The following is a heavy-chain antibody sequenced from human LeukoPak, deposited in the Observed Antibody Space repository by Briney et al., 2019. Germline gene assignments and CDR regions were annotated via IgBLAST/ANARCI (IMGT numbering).Heavy chain of an antibody. CDR2: ISGSGGST. CDR3: AKAKKYCSGGSCYYFDY. Sequence: GGSLRLSCAASGFTFSSYAMSWVRQAPGKGLEWVSAISGSGGSTYYADSVKGRFTISRDNSKNTLYLQMSSLRAEVTAVYYCAKAKKYCSGGSCYYFDYWGQGTLVTVSS. V-gene: IGHV3-23*01. CDR1: GFTFSSYA. J-gene: IGHJ4*02. D-gene: IGHD2-15*01.